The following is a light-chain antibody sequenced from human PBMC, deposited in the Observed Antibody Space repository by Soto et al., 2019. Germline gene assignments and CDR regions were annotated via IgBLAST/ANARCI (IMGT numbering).Light chain of an antibody. Sequence: EIVMTQSPATLSVSPGERATLSCRASQSVSGNFAWYQQKPGQAPRLLIYGASTRATGIPARFSGSGAGTEFTLTISSLQSEDFAAYYCQQYNNWPPLPFGGGTKVDIK. J-gene: IGKJ4*01. CDR1: QSVSGN. CDR3: QQYNNWPPLP. CDR2: GAS. V-gene: IGKV3-15*01.